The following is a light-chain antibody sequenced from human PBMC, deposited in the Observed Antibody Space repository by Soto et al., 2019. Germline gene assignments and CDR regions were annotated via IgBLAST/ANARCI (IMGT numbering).Light chain of an antibody. CDR2: DAS. CDR1: QSVRSY. V-gene: IGKV3-11*01. Sequence: EVVLTQSPATLSLSPGERATLSCRASQSVRSYLAWFQHKPGQAPRLLIYDASNRATGIPGRFSGSGFGTDFTLTISSLEPEDFGVYYCQQRTNWPPLPFGGGTRVEIK. J-gene: IGKJ4*01. CDR3: QQRTNWPPLP.